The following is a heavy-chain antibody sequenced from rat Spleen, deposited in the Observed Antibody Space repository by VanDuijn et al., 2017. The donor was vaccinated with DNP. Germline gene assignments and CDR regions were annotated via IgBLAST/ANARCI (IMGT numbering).Heavy chain of an antibody. CDR1: GFSITGYY. Sequence: EVQLQESGPGLVKPSQSLSLTCSVTGFSITGYYWAWIRKLPGNKMEWIGYINYSGSTGYNPSLRSRISITRDTSKNQFFLHLNSVTTEDTATYYCARWSDYFDYWGQGVMVTVSS. CDR2: INYSGST. CDR3: ARWSDYFDY. V-gene: IGHV3-1*01. J-gene: IGHJ2*01.